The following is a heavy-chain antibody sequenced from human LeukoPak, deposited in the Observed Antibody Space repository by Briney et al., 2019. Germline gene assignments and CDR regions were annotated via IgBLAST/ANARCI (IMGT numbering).Heavy chain of an antibody. D-gene: IGHD3-22*01. Sequence: TSETVSLTCAVYGGSFSSYYWSWIRQPPGEGLEWIGEINHSGSTNYNPSLKSRVTISVDTSKNQFSLKLSSVTAADTAVYYCARGQSYDSSGYSFDYWGQGTLDTVSS. J-gene: IGHJ4*02. CDR2: INHSGST. CDR1: GGSFSSYY. V-gene: IGHV4-34*01. CDR3: ARGQSYDSSGYSFDY.